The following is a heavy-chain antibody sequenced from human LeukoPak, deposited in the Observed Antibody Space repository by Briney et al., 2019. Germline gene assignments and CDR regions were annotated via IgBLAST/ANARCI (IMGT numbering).Heavy chain of an antibody. CDR2: INTNTGNP. V-gene: IGHV7-4-1*02. CDR1: GYTFTSYA. Sequence: ASVNVSCKASGYTFTSYAMNWVRQAPGQGLEWMGWINTNTGNPTYAQGFTGRFVFSLDTSVSTAYLQISGLQAEDTAVYYCARVYSRAGPGGGYWGQGTLVTVSS. J-gene: IGHJ4*02. D-gene: IGHD6-13*01. CDR3: ARVYSRAGPGGGY.